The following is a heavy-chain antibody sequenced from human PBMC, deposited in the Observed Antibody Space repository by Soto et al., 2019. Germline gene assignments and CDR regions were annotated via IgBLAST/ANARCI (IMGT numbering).Heavy chain of an antibody. CDR2: RNHSGST. J-gene: IGHJ6*02. V-gene: IGHV4-34*01. CDR3: ARERAYCSIANCYRKPGLDV. CDR1: RGAFSGSY. D-gene: IGHD2-2*01. Sequence: QVQLQQWGAGLLKPSETLSLTCAVYRGAFSGSYWSWIRQPPGKGLEWIGERNHSGSTNYNPSLNSRVTISVDTSTKHFALKLTSVTAADTAVYYCARERAYCSIANCYRKPGLDVWGQGTTVTVSS.